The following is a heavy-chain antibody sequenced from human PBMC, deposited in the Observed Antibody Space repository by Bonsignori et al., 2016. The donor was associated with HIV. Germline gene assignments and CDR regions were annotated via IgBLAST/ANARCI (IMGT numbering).Heavy chain of an antibody. CDR1: EYSLTNYW. Sequence: EVQLVQSGPEVKKPGESLKISCEGPEYSLTNYWIGWARQKPGKGLEWIGIIYGGDSDTKYSPSFQGQVTISVDKSIDTAYLHWTSLKASDTAMYFCARRPSGYFPFEIWGQGTMVTVSS. CDR3: ARRPSGYFPFEI. J-gene: IGHJ3*02. D-gene: IGHD3-22*01. CDR2: IYGGDSDT. V-gene: IGHV5-51*03.